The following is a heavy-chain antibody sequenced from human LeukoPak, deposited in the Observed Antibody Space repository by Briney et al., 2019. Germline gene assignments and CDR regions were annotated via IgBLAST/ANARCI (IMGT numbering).Heavy chain of an antibody. CDR2: IIPIFGTA. CDR1: GGTFSSYA. D-gene: IGHD6-13*01. Sequence: SVKVSCKASGGTFSSYAISWVRQAPGQGLEWMGGIIPIFGTANYAQKFQGRVTITTDESTSTAYMELSSLRSEDTAVYYCARYRPGYHYFDYWGQGTLVTVSS. CDR3: ARYRPGYHYFDY. J-gene: IGHJ4*02. V-gene: IGHV1-69*05.